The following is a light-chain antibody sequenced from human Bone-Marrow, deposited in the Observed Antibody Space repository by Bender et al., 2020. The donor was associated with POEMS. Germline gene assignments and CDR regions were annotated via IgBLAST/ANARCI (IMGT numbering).Light chain of an antibody. CDR1: GNDVGGFDL. V-gene: IGLV2-14*03. Sequence: QSALSQPASVSGSPGQSITLSCTGTGNDVGGFDLVSCYKQRPDDVPQLIMFDVSTRPSGIPDRFSGSKSGNTASLTISGLQPDDESDYCCCSYKGDSRYVFGSGTKVIVL. CDR2: DVS. CDR3: CSYKGDSRYV. J-gene: IGLJ1*01.